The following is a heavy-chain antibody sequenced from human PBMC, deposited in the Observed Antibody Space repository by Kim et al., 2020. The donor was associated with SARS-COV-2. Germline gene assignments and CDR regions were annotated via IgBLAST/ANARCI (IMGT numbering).Heavy chain of an antibody. Sequence: GNSENDPNPVKGRLTTSRDNAKNSLYLQMNSLRADDTAVCYCARIYDGGDYWGQGTLVTVSS. V-gene: IGHV3-11*01. CDR3: ARIYDGGDY. J-gene: IGHJ4*02. CDR2: GNSE. D-gene: IGHD5-12*01.